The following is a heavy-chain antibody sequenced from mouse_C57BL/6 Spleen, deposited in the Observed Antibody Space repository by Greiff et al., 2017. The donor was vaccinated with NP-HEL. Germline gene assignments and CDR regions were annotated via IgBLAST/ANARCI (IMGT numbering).Heavy chain of an antibody. D-gene: IGHD2-3*01. V-gene: IGHV1-59*01. CDR1: GYTFTSYW. Sequence: QVQLQQPGAELVRPGTSVKLSCKASGYTFTSYWMHWVKQRPGQGLEWIGVIDPSDSYTNYNQKFKGKATLTVDTSSSTAYMQLSSLTSEDSAVYYCAIKGGLDGYYEYYFDYWGQGTTLTVSS. CDR3: AIKGGLDGYYEYYFDY. CDR2: IDPSDSYT. J-gene: IGHJ2*01.